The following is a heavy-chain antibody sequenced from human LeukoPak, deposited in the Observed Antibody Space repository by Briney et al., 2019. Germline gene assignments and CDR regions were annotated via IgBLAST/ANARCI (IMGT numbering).Heavy chain of an antibody. J-gene: IGHJ6*02. Sequence: ASVKVSCKVSGYTLTELSMHWVRQAPGKGLEWMGGFDPEDGDTIYAQKFQGRVSMTEDTSTDTAYMELSSLRSEDTAVYYCATFGGYCSSTSCYGSPQIYYYYYGMDVWGQGPKVTVSS. CDR1: GYTLTELS. V-gene: IGHV1-24*01. D-gene: IGHD2-2*01. CDR2: FDPEDGDT. CDR3: ATFGGYCSSTSCYGSPQIYYYYYGMDV.